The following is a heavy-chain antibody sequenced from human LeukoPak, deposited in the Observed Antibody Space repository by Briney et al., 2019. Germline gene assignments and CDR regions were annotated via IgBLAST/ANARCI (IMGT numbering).Heavy chain of an antibody. J-gene: IGHJ3*02. CDR3: AKSSRCGSGWKDAFDI. Sequence: GGSLRLSCAASGFTFSSYAMSWVRQAPGKGLEWVSSISGSGVSTYYADSVKGRFTISRDNSKNTLYLQMNSLRAEDTAVYYCAKSSRCGSGWKDAFDIWGQGTMVTVSS. CDR1: GFTFSSYA. D-gene: IGHD6-19*01. V-gene: IGHV3-23*01. CDR2: ISGSGVST.